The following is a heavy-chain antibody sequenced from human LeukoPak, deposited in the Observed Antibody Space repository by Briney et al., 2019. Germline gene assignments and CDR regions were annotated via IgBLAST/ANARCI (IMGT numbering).Heavy chain of an antibody. D-gene: IGHD1-26*01. Sequence: GGSLRLSCAASGFTFSSHGIHWVRQAPGKGPEWVAVISYDGSNKYYADSVKGRFTISRDNSKNTLYLQMNSLRPEDTAVYYCAKAFGWELTDSVDYWGQGTLVTVSS. CDR3: AKAFGWELTDSVDY. J-gene: IGHJ4*02. CDR1: GFTFSSHG. V-gene: IGHV3-30*18. CDR2: ISYDGSNK.